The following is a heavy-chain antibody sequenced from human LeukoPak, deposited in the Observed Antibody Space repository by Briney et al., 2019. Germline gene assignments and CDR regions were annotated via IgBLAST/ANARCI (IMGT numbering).Heavy chain of an antibody. CDR2: IHGSASYN. J-gene: IGHJ6*03. CDR1: GFTFSNYY. V-gene: IGHV3-21*06. D-gene: IGHD5-12*01. CDR3: VRAFGGYDSQRFYYNMDV. Sequence: GGSLRLSCATSGFTFSNYYLNWVRQAPGKGLEWGSCIHGSASYNYYADSVKGRFTVSRDSAKNSLYLEMSSLRVEDTAVYYCVRAFGGYDSQRFYYNMDVWGKGTTVTVS.